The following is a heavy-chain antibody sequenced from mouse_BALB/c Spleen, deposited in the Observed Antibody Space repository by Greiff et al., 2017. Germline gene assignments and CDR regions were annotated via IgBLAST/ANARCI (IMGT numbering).Heavy chain of an antibody. J-gene: IGHJ4*01. D-gene: IGHD2-4*01. CDR1: GFTFSSFG. CDR3: ARSKGLRNAMDY. V-gene: IGHV5-17*02. Sequence: VHVKQSGGGLVQPGGSRKLSCAASGFTFSSFGMHWVRQAPEKGLEWVAYISSGSSTIYYADTVKGRFTISRDNPKNTLFLQMTSLRSEDTAMYYCARSKGLRNAMDYWGQGTSVTVSS. CDR2: ISSGSSTI.